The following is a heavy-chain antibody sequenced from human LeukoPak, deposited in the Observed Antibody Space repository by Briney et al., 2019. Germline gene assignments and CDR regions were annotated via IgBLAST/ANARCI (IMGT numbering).Heavy chain of an antibody. V-gene: IGHV3-23*01. J-gene: IGHJ5*02. CDR2: ISGSGGTT. CDR3: AKESSWGTVVTPGGPSA. CDR1: GFTFSTYA. Sequence: PGGSLRLSCAASGFTFSTYAMSWVRQAPGKGLEWVSAISGSGGTTYYADSVRGRFTVSRDNSKNTLYLQMNGLRAEDTAVYYCAKESSWGTVVTPGGPSAWGQGTLVTVSS. D-gene: IGHD4-23*01.